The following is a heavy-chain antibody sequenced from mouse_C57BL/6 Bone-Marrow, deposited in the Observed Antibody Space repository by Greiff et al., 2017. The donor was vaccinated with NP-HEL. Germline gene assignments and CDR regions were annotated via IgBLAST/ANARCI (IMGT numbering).Heavy chain of an antibody. CDR2: INPYNGGT. CDR3: ARGDDGYYVSFAY. CDR1: GYTFTDYY. J-gene: IGHJ3*01. V-gene: IGHV1-19*01. D-gene: IGHD2-3*01. Sequence: EVQLQQSGPVLVKPGASVKMSCKASGYTFTDYYMTWVKQSHGKSLEWIGVINPYNGGTCYNQKFKGKATLTVAKSSSTAYMELNSLTSEDSAVYYCARGDDGYYVSFAYWGQGTLVTVSA.